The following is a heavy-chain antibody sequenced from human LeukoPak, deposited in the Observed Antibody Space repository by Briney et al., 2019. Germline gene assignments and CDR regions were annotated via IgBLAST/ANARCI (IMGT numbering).Heavy chain of an antibody. Sequence: PGGSLRLSCAASGFTFSSYWMHWVRQAPGKGLVWVSRINSDGSSTSYADSVKGRFTISRDNAKNTLYLQMNSLRAGDTAVYYCAREATLEASWSDAFDIWGQGTMVTVSS. CDR2: INSDGSST. V-gene: IGHV3-74*01. CDR1: GFTFSSYW. J-gene: IGHJ3*02. D-gene: IGHD5-12*01. CDR3: AREATLEASWSDAFDI.